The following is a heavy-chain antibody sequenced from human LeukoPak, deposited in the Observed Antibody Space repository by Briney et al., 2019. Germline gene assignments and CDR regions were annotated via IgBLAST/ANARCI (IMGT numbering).Heavy chain of an antibody. CDR2: IKQDGSEK. J-gene: IGHJ3*02. D-gene: IGHD1-26*01. Sequence: PGGSLRLSCAASGFAFSSHAMSWVRQAPGRGLEWVANIKQDGSEKYYVDSVKGRFTISRDNAKNSLYLQMNSLRAEDTALYYCAKAGPVGAEGDDGRLDPDAFDIWGQGTMVTVSS. V-gene: IGHV3-7*03. CDR1: GFAFSSHA. CDR3: AKAGPVGAEGDDGRLDPDAFDI.